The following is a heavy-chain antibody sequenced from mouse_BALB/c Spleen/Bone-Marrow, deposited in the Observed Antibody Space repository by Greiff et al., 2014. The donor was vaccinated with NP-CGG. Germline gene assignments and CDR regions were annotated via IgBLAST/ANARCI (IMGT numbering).Heavy chain of an antibody. V-gene: IGHV1-82*01. J-gene: IGHJ4*01. D-gene: IGHD1-1*01. CDR2: IYPGDGDT. Sequence: VQLQQSGPELVKPGASVKISCTGSGYAFSSSWMNWVKQRPGQGLEWIGRIYPGDGDTNSNGRFKGKATLTADRSSNTAYMQLSSLTSVDSAVYFCARSAYHGSSYGAMDYWGQGTSVTVSS. CDR1: GYAFSSSW. CDR3: ARSAYHGSSYGAMDY.